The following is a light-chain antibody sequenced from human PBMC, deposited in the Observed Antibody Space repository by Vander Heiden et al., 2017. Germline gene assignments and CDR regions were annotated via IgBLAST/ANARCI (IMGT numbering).Light chain of an antibody. CDR3: QQYNNSSYT. CDR1: QNITSW. J-gene: IGKJ2*01. CDR2: KAS. V-gene: IGKV1-5*03. Sequence: GACVTITCRAIQNITSWLARLQQKPGKAPTLLITKASNLEGGVPSRFSGSGSGTEFTLTITSLQPDDFATYFCQQYNNSSYTFGHGTKLEIK.